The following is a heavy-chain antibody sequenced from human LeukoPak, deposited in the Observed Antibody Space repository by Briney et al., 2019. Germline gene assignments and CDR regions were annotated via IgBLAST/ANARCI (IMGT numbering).Heavy chain of an antibody. V-gene: IGHV3-30*02. CDR3: RKGSSPDY. CDR2: IRYDGSNK. Sequence: PGGSLRLSCAASGFTFSSYGMHWVRQAPGKGLEWVAFIRYDGSNKYYADSVKGRFTISRDNSKNTLYLQLNSLKTEDTAVYYCRKGSSPDYWGQGTLVTVSS. J-gene: IGHJ4*02. D-gene: IGHD6-13*01. CDR1: GFTFSSYG.